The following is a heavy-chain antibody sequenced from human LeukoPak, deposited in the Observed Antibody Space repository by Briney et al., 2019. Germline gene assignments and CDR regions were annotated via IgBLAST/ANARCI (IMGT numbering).Heavy chain of an antibody. J-gene: IGHJ4*02. CDR2: IYSSGST. D-gene: IGHD6-19*01. Sequence: SETLSLTCTVSGGSISSNYWTWIRQPAGKGLEWIGRIYSSGSTNYNPSLKSRVTMSVEMTKNQFSLKLSSVTAADSAVYYCARDSLAVAPTFDYWGQGTLVTVSS. V-gene: IGHV4-4*07. CDR1: GGSISSNY. CDR3: ARDSLAVAPTFDY.